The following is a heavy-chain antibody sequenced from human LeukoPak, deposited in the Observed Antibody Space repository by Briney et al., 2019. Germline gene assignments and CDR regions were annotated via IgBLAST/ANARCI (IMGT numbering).Heavy chain of an antibody. CDR1: GFTFSSYG. CDR3: ARGAHYGDYNNWFDP. D-gene: IGHD4-17*01. J-gene: IGHJ5*02. CDR2: IWYDGSQK. Sequence: GSLKLSLAAAGFTFSSYGMPWVRQVPGKGLEWAAVIWYDGSQKYYADSVKGRFTISRDNSKNTLYLQMNSLRAEDTAVYYCARGAHYGDYNNWFDPWGQGTLVTVSS. V-gene: IGHV3-33*01.